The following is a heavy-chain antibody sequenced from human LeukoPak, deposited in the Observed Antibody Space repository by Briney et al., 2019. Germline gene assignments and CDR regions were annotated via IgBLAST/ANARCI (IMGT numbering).Heavy chain of an antibody. CDR3: ARVLFMVRGVISFGYFDY. V-gene: IGHV4-31*03. CDR1: GGSISSGGYY. Sequence: SETLSLTCTVSGGSISSGGYYWSWIRQHPGKGLEWIGYIYYSGSTYYNPSLKSRVTISVDTSKNQFSLKLSPVTAADTAVYYCARVLFMVRGVISFGYFDYWGQGTLVTVSS. CDR2: IYYSGST. J-gene: IGHJ4*02. D-gene: IGHD3-10*01.